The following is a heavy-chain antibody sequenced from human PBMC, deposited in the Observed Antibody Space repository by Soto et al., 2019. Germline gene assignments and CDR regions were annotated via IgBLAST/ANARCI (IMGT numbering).Heavy chain of an antibody. V-gene: IGHV3-48*01. CDR1: GFKISSSS. D-gene: IGHD2-21*01. CDR3: VRGGGGGQFDS. CDR2: ISDSGSNT. Sequence: GGSLRLSCAAFGFKISSSSMNWVRQAPGRGLEWVAYISDSGSNTLYADSVKGRFTVSRDNAKKSLYLEMKSLRGDDTAVYYCVRGGGGGQFDSWGQGTLVTVSS. J-gene: IGHJ4*02.